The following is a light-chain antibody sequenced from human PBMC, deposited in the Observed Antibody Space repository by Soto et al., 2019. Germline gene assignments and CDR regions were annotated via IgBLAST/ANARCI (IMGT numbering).Light chain of an antibody. J-gene: IGKJ1*01. CDR2: GAS. Sequence: EIVMTQSPATLSVSPGERATLSCMASQSVNIYLAWYQQKPGQAPRLLIHGASTRATGFPARFSGSGSGTDFTLTISSLQSEDFAVYYCQQYNNWPWTFGQGTKVDIK. CDR3: QQYNNWPWT. V-gene: IGKV3-15*01. CDR1: QSVNIY.